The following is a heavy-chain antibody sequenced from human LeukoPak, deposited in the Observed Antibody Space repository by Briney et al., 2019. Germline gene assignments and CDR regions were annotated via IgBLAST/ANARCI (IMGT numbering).Heavy chain of an antibody. V-gene: IGHV2-5*02. CDR2: IYWDDDE. CDR3: AHRKVDTPMGP. Sequence: SGPTLVNPTQTLTLTCTFSGFSLSTTGVGVGWIRQPPGKALEWLAYIYWDDDERYSPSLKSRLTITKDTSKNRVVLTVTNMDPVDTATYYCAHRKVDTPMGPWGQGTLVTVSS. D-gene: IGHD5-18*01. J-gene: IGHJ5*02. CDR1: GFSLSTTGVG.